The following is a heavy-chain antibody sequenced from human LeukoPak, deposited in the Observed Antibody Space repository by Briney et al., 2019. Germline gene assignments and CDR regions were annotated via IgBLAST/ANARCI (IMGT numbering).Heavy chain of an antibody. V-gene: IGHV3-30*02. Sequence: GGSLRLSCAASGFTFSSYGMHWVRQAPGKGLEWVAFIRYDGSNKYYADSVKGRFTISRDNSKNTLYLQMNGLRAEDTAVYYCAKDATAYYGEYYFDYWGQGTLVTVSS. CDR2: IRYDGSNK. CDR1: GFTFSSYG. J-gene: IGHJ4*02. D-gene: IGHD3-10*01. CDR3: AKDATAYYGEYYFDY.